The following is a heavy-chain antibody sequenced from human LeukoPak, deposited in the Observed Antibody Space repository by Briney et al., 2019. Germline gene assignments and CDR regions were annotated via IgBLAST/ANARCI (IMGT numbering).Heavy chain of an antibody. CDR1: GFTFSSYW. D-gene: IGHD3-22*01. CDR3: ARFDYYDSSGYFDY. CDR2: IKQDGSEK. V-gene: IGHV3-7*04. J-gene: IGHJ4*02. Sequence: GGSLRLSCAASGFTFSSYWMSWVRQAPGKGLEWVANIKQDGSEKYYVDSVKGRFTISRDNAKNSLYLQMNSLRAEDTAVYYCARFDYYDSSGYFDYWGQGTLVTVSS.